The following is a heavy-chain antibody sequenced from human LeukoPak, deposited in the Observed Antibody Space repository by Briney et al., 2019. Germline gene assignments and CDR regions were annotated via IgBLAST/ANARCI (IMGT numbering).Heavy chain of an antibody. CDR1: GYSFILHG. V-gene: IGHV1-18*01. CDR2: ISPYNGDT. Sequence: GASVTVSCKASGYSFILHGISWVRQAPGEGLEWMGWISPYNGDTNYAQKFQGRLTLTTDTSTSTASMELRSLTSDDTAVYYCVRDENYGIYINFDFWGQGTVVTVSS. CDR3: VRDENYGIYINFDF. D-gene: IGHD4-17*01. J-gene: IGHJ4*02.